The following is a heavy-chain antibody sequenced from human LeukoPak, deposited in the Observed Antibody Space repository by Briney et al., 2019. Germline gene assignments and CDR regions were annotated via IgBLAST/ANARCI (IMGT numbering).Heavy chain of an antibody. V-gene: IGHV1-8*01. CDR1: GYTFTSYD. D-gene: IGHD3-22*01. J-gene: IGHJ2*01. Sequence: AASVKVSCKASGYTFTSYDINWVRQATGQGLEWMGWMNPNSGNTGYAQKFQGRVTMTRNTSISTAYMELRSLRSDDTAVYYCARDSFPYYDSSGYYWYFDLWGRGTLVTASS. CDR3: ARDSFPYYDSSGYYWYFDL. CDR2: MNPNSGNT.